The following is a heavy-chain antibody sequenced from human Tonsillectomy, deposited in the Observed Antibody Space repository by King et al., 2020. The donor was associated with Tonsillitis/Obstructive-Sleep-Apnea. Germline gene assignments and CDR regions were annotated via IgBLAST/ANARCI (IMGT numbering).Heavy chain of an antibody. D-gene: IGHD2-2*01. CDR3: ARGYCSSTSCSNPNWFDP. CDR2: ISAYNGNT. Sequence: VQLVESGAEVKKPGASVKVSCKASGYTFTSYGISWVRQAPGQGLEWMGWISAYNGNTNYAQKLQGRVTMTTDTSTSTAYMELRSLRSDDTAVYYCARGYCSSTSCSNPNWFDPWGQGTLVTVSA. J-gene: IGHJ5*02. V-gene: IGHV1-18*01. CDR1: GYTFTSYG.